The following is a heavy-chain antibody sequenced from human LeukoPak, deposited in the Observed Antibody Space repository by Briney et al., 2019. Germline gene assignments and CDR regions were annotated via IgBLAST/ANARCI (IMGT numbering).Heavy chain of an antibody. J-gene: IGHJ2*01. CDR2: ISGSGGST. CDR3: AKPPGPAAIGDYWWYFDL. V-gene: IGHV3-23*01. CDR1: AFTFSSYA. D-gene: IGHD2-2*01. Sequence: PGGSLRLSCAASAFTFSSYAMSWVRQAPGKGLEWVSAISGSGGSTYYADSVKGRFTISRDNSKNTLYLQMNSLRAEDTAVYYCAKPPGPAAIGDYWWYFDLWGRGTLVTVSS.